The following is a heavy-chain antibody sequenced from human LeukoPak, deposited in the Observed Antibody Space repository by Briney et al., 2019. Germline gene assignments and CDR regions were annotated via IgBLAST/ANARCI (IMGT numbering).Heavy chain of an antibody. Sequence: SETLSLTCTVSGGSTSSYYWFWIRQPPGKGLEWIGFIHYSGNINYSPSLKSRVSISVDTSKNQFSLKLSSVTVADTAIYYCTRSLYTSAGGTYYYGMDVWGQGTTVTVSS. J-gene: IGHJ6*02. CDR3: TRSLYTSAGGTYYYGMDV. CDR1: GGSTSSYY. CDR2: IHYSGNI. V-gene: IGHV4-59*01. D-gene: IGHD6-19*01.